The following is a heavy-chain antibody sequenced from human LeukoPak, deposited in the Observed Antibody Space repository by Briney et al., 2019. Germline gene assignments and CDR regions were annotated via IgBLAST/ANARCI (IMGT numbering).Heavy chain of an antibody. CDR1: GFTFSSYA. CDR2: ISGSGGST. Sequence: GGSLRLSCAASGFTFSSYAMYWVRQAPEKGLECVSGISGSGGSTYYADSVKGGFTISRDNSKNTLYLQMNSLRAEDTAVYYCAKDRGYSSSSASVFDYWGQGTLVTVSS. J-gene: IGHJ4*02. CDR3: AKDRGYSSSSASVFDY. V-gene: IGHV3-23*01. D-gene: IGHD6-6*01.